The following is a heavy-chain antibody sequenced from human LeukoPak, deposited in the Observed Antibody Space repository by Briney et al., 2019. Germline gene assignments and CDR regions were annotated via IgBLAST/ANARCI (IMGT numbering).Heavy chain of an antibody. CDR1: GFTFSNYW. V-gene: IGHV3-74*01. CDR3: MRDFRSADL. J-gene: IGHJ5*02. Sequence: PGGSLRLSCVASGFTFSNYWMHWVRQPPAKGLVWVSRNYVDGRTTNYAHSLKGRFTISIDNTRNPVYLELNSLSAEDTATYYCMRDFRSADLWGEGTLVT. CDR2: NYVDGRTT. D-gene: IGHD2-15*01.